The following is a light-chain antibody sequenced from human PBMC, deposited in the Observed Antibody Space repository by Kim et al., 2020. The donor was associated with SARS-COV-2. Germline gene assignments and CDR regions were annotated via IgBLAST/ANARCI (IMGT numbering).Light chain of an antibody. J-gene: IGLJ3*02. CDR3: SSYTSSLWV. Sequence: QSALTQPASVSGSPGQSITISCTGTSSDVGGYNYVSWYQQHPGKAPKLMIYDVSKRPSGVSNRFSGSKSGNTASLTISGLQAEDEADYYCSSYTSSLWVFGGGTKVTVL. CDR2: DVS. V-gene: IGLV2-14*01. CDR1: SSDVGGYNY.